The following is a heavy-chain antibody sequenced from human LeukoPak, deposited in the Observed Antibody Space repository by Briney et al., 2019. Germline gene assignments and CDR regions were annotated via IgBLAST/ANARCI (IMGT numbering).Heavy chain of an antibody. D-gene: IGHD6-19*01. Sequence: SVKVSCKASGGTFSSYAISWVRQAPGQGLEWMGRIIPIFGTANYARKFQGRVTITTDESTSTAYMELSSLRSEDTAVYYCARDRSSSGRLDYWGQGTLVTVSS. CDR1: GGTFSSYA. V-gene: IGHV1-69*05. CDR2: IIPIFGTA. CDR3: ARDRSSSGRLDY. J-gene: IGHJ4*02.